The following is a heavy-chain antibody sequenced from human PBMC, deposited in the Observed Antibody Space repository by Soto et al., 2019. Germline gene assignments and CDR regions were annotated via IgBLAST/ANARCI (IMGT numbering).Heavy chain of an antibody. CDR1: GFAFNSFP. D-gene: IGHD6-19*01. CDR2: ISYDGNSI. Sequence: QVQLVESGGGVVQPGRSLRLSCAASGFAFNSFPMHWARQAPGKGLEWMAIISYDGNSIYYADSVKGRFTISRDNSERSLFLQMNSLRAEDTAVYYCAKGGVGSGWYYFDSWGQGTLVTVSS. CDR3: AKGGVGSGWYYFDS. J-gene: IGHJ4*02. V-gene: IGHV3-30*18.